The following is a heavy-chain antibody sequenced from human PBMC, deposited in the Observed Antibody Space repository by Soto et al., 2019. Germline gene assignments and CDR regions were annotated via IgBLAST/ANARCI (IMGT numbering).Heavy chain of an antibody. J-gene: IGHJ5*02. CDR2: ISADDGHT. Sequence: GASVKVSCKASGFTFTSYGITWVRQAPGQGLEWMGWISADDGHTNFAQKFQGRISMATDTSTTTAYMELKSLTSDDTAVYYCARVPLRGSGIKWFHPWGQGTLVTVS. CDR3: ARVPLRGSGIKWFHP. D-gene: IGHD1-26*01. CDR1: GFTFTSYG. V-gene: IGHV1-18*01.